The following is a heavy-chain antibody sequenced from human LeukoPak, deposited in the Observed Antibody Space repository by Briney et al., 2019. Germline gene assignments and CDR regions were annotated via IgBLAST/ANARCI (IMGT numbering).Heavy chain of an antibody. J-gene: IGHJ5*02. CDR1: GGSISSYY. CDR3: ARDRSPFDP. V-gene: IGHV4-59*01. D-gene: IGHD3-10*01. Sequence: SETLSLTCTVSGGSISSYYWSWIRQPPGKGLEWIGYIYYSGSTNYNPSLKSRVTISVDTSKNQFSLKLSSVTAADTAAYYCARDRSPFDPWGQGTLVTVSS. CDR2: IYYSGST.